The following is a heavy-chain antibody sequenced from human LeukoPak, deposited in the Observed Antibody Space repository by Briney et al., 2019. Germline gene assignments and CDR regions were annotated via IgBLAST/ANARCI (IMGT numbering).Heavy chain of an antibody. D-gene: IGHD2-8*01. CDR3: ARDDCTNGVCYFGY. V-gene: IGHV1-18*04. CDR2: ISAYNGNT. J-gene: IGHJ4*02. CDR1: GYTFTGYY. Sequence: EASVKVSCKASGYTFTGYYMHWVRQAPGQGLEWMGWISAYNGNTNYAQKLQGRVTMTTDTSTSTAYMELMSLRSDDTAVYYCARDDCTNGVCYFGYWGQGTLVTVSS.